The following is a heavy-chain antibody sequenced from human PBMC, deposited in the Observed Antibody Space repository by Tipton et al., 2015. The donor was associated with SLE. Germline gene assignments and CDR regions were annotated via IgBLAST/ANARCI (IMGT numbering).Heavy chain of an antibody. Sequence: SLRLSCAASGFTFSSYGMHWVRQAPGKGLEWVAVIWYDGSNKYYADSVKGRFTISRDNSKNTLYLQMNSLRAEDTAVYYCAKDPRRYSSSWYFDYGGQGTLVTVSS. V-gene: IGHV3-30*18. D-gene: IGHD6-13*01. CDR3: AKDPRRYSSSWYFDY. CDR1: GFTFSSYG. J-gene: IGHJ4*02. CDR2: IWYDGSNK.